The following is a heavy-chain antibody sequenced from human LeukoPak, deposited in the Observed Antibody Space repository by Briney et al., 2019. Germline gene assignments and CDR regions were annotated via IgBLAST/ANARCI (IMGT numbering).Heavy chain of an antibody. CDR2: IYYRGGT. D-gene: IGHD6-19*01. J-gene: IGHJ2*01. Sequence: PSETLSLTCSVFGGSISGYYWSWIRQPPGKGLEWIGYIYYRGGTNYNSSPKSRVTISVDTSNNQFSLELTSVTAADTAMYYCARGSLYSSGRGWYFDLWGRGTLVTVSS. V-gene: IGHV4-59*01. CDR1: GGSISGYY. CDR3: ARGSLYSSGRGWYFDL.